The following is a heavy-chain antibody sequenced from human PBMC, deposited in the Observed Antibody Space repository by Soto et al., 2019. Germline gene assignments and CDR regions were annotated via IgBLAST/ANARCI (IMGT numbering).Heavy chain of an antibody. J-gene: IGHJ5*02. CDR1: GYTFTSYD. Sequence: ASVKVSCKASGYTFTSYDINWVRQATGQGLEWMGWMNPNSGNTGYAQKFQGRVTMTRNTSISTAYMELSSLRSEDTAVYYCARDGGRIQLWLATNWFDPWGQGTLVTVSS. V-gene: IGHV1-8*01. CDR2: MNPNSGNT. CDR3: ARDGGRIQLWLATNWFDP. D-gene: IGHD5-18*01.